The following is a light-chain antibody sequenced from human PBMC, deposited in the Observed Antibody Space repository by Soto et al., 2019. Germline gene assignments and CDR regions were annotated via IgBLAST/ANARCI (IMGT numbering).Light chain of an antibody. CDR1: HSVSSN. V-gene: IGKV3D-15*01. CDR2: GAA. J-gene: IGKJ5*01. Sequence: ETVMTQSPATLSLSPGERATLSCRASHSVSSNLAGYQQKPRQAPRRLIYGAATRGTGIPARLIGSGSGTAFTLPISSLLSEDFAVYYCQPYDNWPPFTFGQGTRLEFK. CDR3: QPYDNWPPFT.